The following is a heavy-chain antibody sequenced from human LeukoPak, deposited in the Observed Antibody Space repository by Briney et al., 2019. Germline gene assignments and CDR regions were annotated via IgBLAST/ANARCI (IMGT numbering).Heavy chain of an antibody. CDR3: ANPGGGGDAFDI. J-gene: IGHJ3*02. D-gene: IGHD3-16*01. Sequence: PGRSLRLSCAASGFTFSSYGMHWVRQAPGKGLEWVAVISYDGSNKYYVDSVKGRFTISRDNSKNTLYLQMNSLRAEDTAVYYCANPGGGGDAFDIWGQGTMVTVSS. CDR1: GFTFSSYG. V-gene: IGHV3-30*18. CDR2: ISYDGSNK.